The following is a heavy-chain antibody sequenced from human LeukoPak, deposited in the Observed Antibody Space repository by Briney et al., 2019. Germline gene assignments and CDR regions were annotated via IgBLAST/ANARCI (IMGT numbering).Heavy chain of an antibody. CDR2: ISSSSSYI. D-gene: IGHD6-19*01. Sequence: GESLRLSCAASGFTFSSYSMNWVRQAPGKGLEWVSSISSSSSYIYYADSVKGRFTISRDNAKNSLYLQMNSLRAEDTAVYYCARAGSHFEYSSGWNWGQGTLVTVSP. CDR1: GFTFSSYS. CDR3: ARAGSHFEYSSGWN. J-gene: IGHJ4*02. V-gene: IGHV3-21*01.